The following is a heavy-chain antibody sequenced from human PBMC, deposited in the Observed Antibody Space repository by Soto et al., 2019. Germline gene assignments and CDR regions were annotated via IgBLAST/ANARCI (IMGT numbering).Heavy chain of an antibody. CDR3: AAEIDYGGYYYYYMDV. D-gene: IGHD4-17*01. CDR2: IVVGSGNT. CDR1: GYTFSSYD. J-gene: IGHJ6*03. V-gene: IGHV1-58*02. Sequence: SVKVSCKASGYTFSSYDINWVRQARGQRLEWIGWIVVGSGNTNYAQKFQERVTITRDMSTSTAYMELSSLRSEDTAVYYCAAEIDYGGYYYYYMDVWGKGTTVTVSS.